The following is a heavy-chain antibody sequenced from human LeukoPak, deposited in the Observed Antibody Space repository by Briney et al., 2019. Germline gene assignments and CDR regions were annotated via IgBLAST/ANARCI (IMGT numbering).Heavy chain of an antibody. D-gene: IGHD3-22*01. Sequence: SETLSLTCTVSGGSISSYYWSWIRQPPGKGLEWIGYIYYSGSTNYNPSLKSRVTISVDTSKNQFFLKLSSVTAADTAVCYCARVNYYDSSGKVDYWGQGTLVTVSS. CDR2: IYYSGST. CDR3: ARVNYYDSSGKVDY. V-gene: IGHV4-59*01. J-gene: IGHJ4*02. CDR1: GGSISSYY.